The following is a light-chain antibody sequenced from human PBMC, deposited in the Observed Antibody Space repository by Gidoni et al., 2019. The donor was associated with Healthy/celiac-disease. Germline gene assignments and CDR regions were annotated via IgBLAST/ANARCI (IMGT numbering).Light chain of an antibody. Sequence: SSELTQDPAVSVAVGQTVRITCQGDSLRSYYASWYQQKQGQAPLLVIYGKNNRPSGIPDRFSGSSSGHTVSLTITGAQAEDEADYYCNSRDSSGNHVVFGGGTKLTVL. J-gene: IGLJ2*01. CDR1: SLRSYY. CDR3: NSRDSSGNHVV. CDR2: GKN. V-gene: IGLV3-19*01.